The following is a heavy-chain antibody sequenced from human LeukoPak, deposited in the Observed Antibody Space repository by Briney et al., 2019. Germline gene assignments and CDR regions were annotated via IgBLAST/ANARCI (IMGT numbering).Heavy chain of an antibody. Sequence: GGSLRLSCVASGFTFSNYGVHWVRQAPGKGLEWVAVISYDGSNKYYADSVKGRFTISRDNSKNTLFLQMNSLRAEDTAVYYCAKFWSGSFEVGNLDYWGQGTLVTVSS. J-gene: IGHJ4*02. CDR2: ISYDGSNK. CDR1: GFTFSNYG. V-gene: IGHV3-30*18. CDR3: AKFWSGSFEVGNLDY. D-gene: IGHD3-3*01.